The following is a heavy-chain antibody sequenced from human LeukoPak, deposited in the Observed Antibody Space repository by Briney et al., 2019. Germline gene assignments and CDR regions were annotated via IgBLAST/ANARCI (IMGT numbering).Heavy chain of an antibody. J-gene: IGHJ5*02. CDR3: ARDVRHRYCSSTSCYRGWFDP. CDR2: IIPIFGTA. V-gene: IGHV1-69*13. Sequence: SVKVSCKASGGTFSSYAISWVRQAPGQGLEWMGGIIPIFGTANYAQKFQGRVTITADESTSTAYMELSSLRSEDTAVYYCARDVRHRYCSSTSCYRGWFDPWGRGTLVTVSS. D-gene: IGHD2-2*01. CDR1: GGTFSSYA.